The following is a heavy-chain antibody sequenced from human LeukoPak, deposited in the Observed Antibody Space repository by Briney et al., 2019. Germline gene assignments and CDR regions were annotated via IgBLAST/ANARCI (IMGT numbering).Heavy chain of an antibody. CDR3: SSPKSPYEGTGPHN. CDR1: GYTFTSYY. CDR2: INPNSGGT. J-gene: IGHJ4*02. V-gene: IGHV1-2*02. Sequence: ASVKVSCKASGYTFTSYYMHWVRQAPGQGLEWMGWINPNSGGTNYAQKFQGRVTMTRDTSTNTVNMEPSSLRSNDTAVYYCSSPKSPYEGTGPHNWGQGTQVTVSS. D-gene: IGHD2-8*02.